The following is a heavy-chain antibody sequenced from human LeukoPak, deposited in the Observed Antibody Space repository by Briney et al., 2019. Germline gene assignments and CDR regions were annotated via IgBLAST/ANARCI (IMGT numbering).Heavy chain of an antibody. V-gene: IGHV1-69*05. Sequence: SVKVSCKASGGTFSSYAISWVRQAPGQGLEWMGRIIPIFGTANYAQKFQGRVTITTDESTSTAYMELSSLRSEDTAVYYCARDRRYGSSQGGFDYWGQGTLVTVSS. CDR3: ARDRRYGSSQGGFDY. D-gene: IGHD6-13*01. J-gene: IGHJ4*02. CDR1: GGTFSSYA. CDR2: IIPIFGTA.